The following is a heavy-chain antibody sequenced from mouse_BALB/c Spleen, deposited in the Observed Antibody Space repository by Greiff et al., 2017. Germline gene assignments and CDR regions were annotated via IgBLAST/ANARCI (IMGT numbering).Heavy chain of an antibody. CDR1: GYTFTSYW. D-gene: IGHD1-1*01. CDR3: TREDYYRFAY. CDR2: IYPGNSDT. Sequence: EVQLKESGTVLARPGASVKMSCKASGYTFTSYWMHWVKQRPGQGLEWIGAIYPGNSDTSYNQKFKGKAKLTAVTSTSTAYMELSSLTNEDSAVYYCTREDYYRFAYWGQGTLVTVSA. J-gene: IGHJ3*01. V-gene: IGHV1-5*01.